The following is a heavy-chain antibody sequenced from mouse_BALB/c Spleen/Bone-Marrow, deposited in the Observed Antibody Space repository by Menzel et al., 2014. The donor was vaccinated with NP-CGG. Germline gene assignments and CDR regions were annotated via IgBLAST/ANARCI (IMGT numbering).Heavy chain of an antibody. J-gene: IGHJ2*01. Sequence: VQLVESGPELVKPGASVKMSCKVSGYTFTDYVISWVKQRTGQGLEWIGEIYPGSGSTYYNEKFKGKATLTADKSSNTAYMQLSSLTSEDSAVYFCARCGGLRDFDYWGQGTTLTVSS. CDR1: GYTFTDYV. CDR3: ARCGGLRDFDY. CDR2: IYPGSGST. D-gene: IGHD2-4*01. V-gene: IGHV1-77*01.